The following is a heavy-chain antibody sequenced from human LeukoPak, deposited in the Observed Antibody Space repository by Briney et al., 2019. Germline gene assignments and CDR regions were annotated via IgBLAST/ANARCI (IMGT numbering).Heavy chain of an antibody. CDR3: ARDQIYISSTGGLFDY. V-gene: IGHV1-69*05. J-gene: IGHJ4*02. CDR1: GGTFSSYA. D-gene: IGHD6-6*01. Sequence: SVKVSCKASGGTFSSYAISWVRQAPGQGLEWMGGIIPIFGTANYAQKFQGRVTITTDESTSTAYMELSSLRSEDTAVYYCARDQIYISSTGGLFDYWGQGPLVTVSS. CDR2: IIPIFGTA.